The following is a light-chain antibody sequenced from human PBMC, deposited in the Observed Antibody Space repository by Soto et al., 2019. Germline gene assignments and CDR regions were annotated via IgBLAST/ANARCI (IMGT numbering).Light chain of an antibody. CDR3: QQYDNSPLT. CDR2: AAS. J-gene: IGKJ4*01. Sequence: IVMTQSPVTLSMSPGERATLSCRASQNIVTNLAWYQQKPGPAPRLLIYAASTRATDIPARFSGSGSAKDFTLTISRLESEDFAVYYCQQYDNSPLTLGGGTTVDSK. CDR1: QNIVTN. V-gene: IGKV3-15*01.